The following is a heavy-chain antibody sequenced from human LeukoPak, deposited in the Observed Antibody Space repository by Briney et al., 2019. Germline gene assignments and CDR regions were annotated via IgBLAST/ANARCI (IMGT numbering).Heavy chain of an antibody. CDR2: IYYSGST. Sequence: SETLSLTCTVSGGSIGSYYWSWIRQPPGKGLEWIGYIYYSGSTNYNPSLKSRVTISVDTSKNPFSLKLSSVTAADTAVYYCARHAFGSGYDLDYWGQGTLVTVSS. D-gene: IGHD5-12*01. J-gene: IGHJ4*02. V-gene: IGHV4-59*01. CDR3: ARHAFGSGYDLDY. CDR1: GGSIGSYY.